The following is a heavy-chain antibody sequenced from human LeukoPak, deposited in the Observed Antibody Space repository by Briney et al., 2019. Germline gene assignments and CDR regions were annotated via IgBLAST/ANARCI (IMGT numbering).Heavy chain of an antibody. CDR3: ARLRYQLLYSYYYYYMDV. D-gene: IGHD2-2*02. CDR1: DDSMRSYF. CDR2: IHTSGGA. V-gene: IGHV4-4*07. J-gene: IGHJ6*03. Sequence: SETLSLTCTVSDDSMRSYFWSWIRQPAGKGLEWIGRIHTSGGANYNPSLKSRVTISVNTSKNQFSLKLSSVTAADTAVYYSARLRYQLLYSYYYYYMDVWGKGTTVTVSS.